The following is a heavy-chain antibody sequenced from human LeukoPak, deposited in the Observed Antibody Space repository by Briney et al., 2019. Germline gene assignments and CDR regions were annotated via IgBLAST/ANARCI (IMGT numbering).Heavy chain of an antibody. CDR1: GGSIRSGAYF. D-gene: IGHD3-22*01. CDR3: ARERDSNYYDSRGYSDAFDI. J-gene: IGHJ3*02. CDR2: IHYSGSA. Sequence: SETLSLTCTVSGGSIRSGAYFWGWIRQRPGKGLEWIGYIHYSGSAYYNPSLKSRITVSVDTTKNQFSLKLSSVTAADTAVYYCARERDSNYYDSRGYSDAFDIWGQGTMVTVSS. V-gene: IGHV4-31*03.